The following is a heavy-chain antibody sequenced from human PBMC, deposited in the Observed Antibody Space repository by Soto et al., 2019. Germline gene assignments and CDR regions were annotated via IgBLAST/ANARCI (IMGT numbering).Heavy chain of an antibody. Sequence: ASVKVSCKASGYTFTGYYMHWVRQAPGQGLEWMGWINPNSGGTNYAQKFQGWVTMTRDTSISTAYMELSRLRSDDTAVYYCARDADAASSQHIFRFDTWGQGTLVTVSS. CDR1: GYTFTGYY. CDR3: ARDADAASSQHIFRFDT. J-gene: IGHJ5*02. D-gene: IGHD2-21*01. V-gene: IGHV1-2*04. CDR2: INPNSGGT.